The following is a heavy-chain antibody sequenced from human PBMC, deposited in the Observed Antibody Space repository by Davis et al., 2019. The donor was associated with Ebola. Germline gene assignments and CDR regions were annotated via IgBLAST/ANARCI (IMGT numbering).Heavy chain of an antibody. J-gene: IGHJ5*02. Sequence: SVKVSCKASGGTFSSYAISWVRQAPGQGLEWMGRIIPILGIANYAQKFQGRVTITADKSTSTAYMDLSSLRSEDTAVYYCARLKITIFGVVQRNDNWFDPWGQGTLVTVSS. CDR2: IIPILGIA. CDR1: GGTFSSYA. CDR3: ARLKITIFGVVQRNDNWFDP. V-gene: IGHV1-69*04. D-gene: IGHD3-3*01.